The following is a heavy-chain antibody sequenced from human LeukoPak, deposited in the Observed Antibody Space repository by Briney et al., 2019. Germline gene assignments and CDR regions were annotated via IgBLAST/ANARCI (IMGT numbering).Heavy chain of an antibody. V-gene: IGHV3-23*01. CDR3: AKDPVWNPSYYYYYMDV. CDR1: GFTFSNYA. J-gene: IGHJ6*03. CDR2: ISGSGGST. Sequence: GGSLRLSCAASGFTFSNYAMKWVRQAPGKGLEWVSTISGSGGSTYYADSVKGRFTISRDKSKNTLFLLMNSLRAEDTAVYYCAKDPVWNPSYYYYYMDVWGKGTMVTVSS. D-gene: IGHD1-1*01.